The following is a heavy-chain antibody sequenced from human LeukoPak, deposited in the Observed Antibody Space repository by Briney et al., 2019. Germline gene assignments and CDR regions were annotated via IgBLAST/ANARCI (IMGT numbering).Heavy chain of an antibody. CDR3: ARGRFGGRNWFDP. CDR1: GYIFTNYG. D-gene: IGHD3-10*01. CDR2: ISNYNGRT. J-gene: IGHJ5*02. V-gene: IGHV1-18*01. Sequence: ASVKVSCKASGYIFTNYGFGWVRQAPGQGLEWLGWISNYNGRTNYAQKFLGRVTMTTDTFTTTGYMELRSLRSDDTAVYYCARGRFGGRNWFDPWGQGTLVTVSS.